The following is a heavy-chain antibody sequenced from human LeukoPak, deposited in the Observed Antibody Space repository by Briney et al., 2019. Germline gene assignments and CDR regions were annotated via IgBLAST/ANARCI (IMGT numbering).Heavy chain of an antibody. Sequence: GGSLRLSCAASGFTFSSKWMHWVRQAPGKGLVWVSCIKSDGSSTNYADSVKGRFSLSRDNANNAVFLQMNSLRVEDTAMYYCVRDSGSYWFDPWGQGTLVTVSS. CDR3: VRDSGSYWFDP. CDR1: GFTFSSKW. J-gene: IGHJ5*02. CDR2: IKSDGSST. D-gene: IGHD1-26*01. V-gene: IGHV3-74*01.